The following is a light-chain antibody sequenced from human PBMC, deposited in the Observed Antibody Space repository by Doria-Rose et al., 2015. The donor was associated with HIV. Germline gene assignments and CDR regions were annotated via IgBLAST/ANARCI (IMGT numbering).Light chain of an antibody. CDR1: QSFSSTY. V-gene: IGKV3-20*01. CDR3: HQYGTSWT. CDR2: DGS. Sequence: TQSPGTLSLSPGERATLSCRASQSFSSTYLAWYQQTPGQAPSLLIYDGSTRATGIPDRFSASGSGTDFTLTINRLEPEDFAPYYCHQYGTSWTFGQGTKVEI. J-gene: IGKJ1*01.